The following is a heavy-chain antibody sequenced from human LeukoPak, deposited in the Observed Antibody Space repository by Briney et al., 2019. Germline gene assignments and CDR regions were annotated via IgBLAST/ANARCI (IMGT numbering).Heavy chain of an antibody. Sequence: ASVKVSCTASGYIFTNYGITWVRQAPGQGLEWMGWINTNNGNTNYAQNLQGRVTMTTDTSTTTAYLELRSLRSDDTAVYYCARGPIAAAGDYWGQGTLVTVSS. CDR1: GYIFTNYG. J-gene: IGHJ4*02. CDR2: INTNNGNT. CDR3: ARGPIAAAGDY. V-gene: IGHV1-18*01. D-gene: IGHD6-13*01.